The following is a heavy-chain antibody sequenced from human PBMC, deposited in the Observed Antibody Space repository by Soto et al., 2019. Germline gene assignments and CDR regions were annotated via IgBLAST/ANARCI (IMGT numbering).Heavy chain of an antibody. CDR3: MSVGTNYDFWSGYYTRYYGMDV. V-gene: IGHV4-59*01. CDR1: GGSISSYY. J-gene: IGHJ6*02. D-gene: IGHD3-3*01. Sequence: SETLSLTCTVSGGSISSYYWSWIRQPPGKGLEWIGYIYYSGSTNYNPSLKSQINISVDTSKNQLSLKLSSVTAADTAVYYCMSVGTNYDFWSGYYTRYYGMDVWGQGTTVTVSS. CDR2: IYYSGST.